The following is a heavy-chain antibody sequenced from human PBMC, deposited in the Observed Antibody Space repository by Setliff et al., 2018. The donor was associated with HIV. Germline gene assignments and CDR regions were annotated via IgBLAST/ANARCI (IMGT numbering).Heavy chain of an antibody. CDR3: ARDYYDSSGYIFFPGLPDY. Sequence: TSETLSLTCAVYGGSFSGYYWSWIRQPPGKGLEWIGEINHSGSTNYNPSLKSRVTISVDTSKNQFSLKLSSVTAADTAVYYCARDYYDSSGYIFFPGLPDYWGQGTLVTVSS. D-gene: IGHD3-22*01. V-gene: IGHV4-34*01. J-gene: IGHJ4*02. CDR1: GGSFSGYY. CDR2: INHSGST.